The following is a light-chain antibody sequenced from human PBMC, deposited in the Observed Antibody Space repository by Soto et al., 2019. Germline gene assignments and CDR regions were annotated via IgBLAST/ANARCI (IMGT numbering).Light chain of an antibody. Sequence: EIVLTQSPGTLSSSPGERATLSCRASESVSSNYLAWYQQRPGQAPRLLIYAASNRARGIPDRYGGSGSGTDFNLTVSRLEPEDFAVYYWQQYGSAPWTFGQGNKG. J-gene: IGKJ1*01. CDR2: AAS. V-gene: IGKV3-20*01. CDR1: ESVSSNY. CDR3: QQYGSAPWT.